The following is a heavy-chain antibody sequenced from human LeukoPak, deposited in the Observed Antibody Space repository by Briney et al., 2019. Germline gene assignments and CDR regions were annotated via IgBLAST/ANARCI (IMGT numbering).Heavy chain of an antibody. CDR1: GFSVSSYW. Sequence: GGSLRPACAASGFSVSSYWITWVRQPPGKGLEWVANIKQDGSEKYHVDSVKGRFTISRDNAKNSLYLQMNSLRAEDTAVYYCARDTGCSGGTSYSFYDYWGQGTLVTVSS. J-gene: IGHJ4*02. V-gene: IGHV3-7*01. CDR2: IKQDGSEK. CDR3: ARDTGCSGGTSYSFYDY. D-gene: IGHD2-15*01.